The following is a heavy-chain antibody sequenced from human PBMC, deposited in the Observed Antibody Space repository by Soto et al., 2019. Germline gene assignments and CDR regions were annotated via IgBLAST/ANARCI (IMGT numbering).Heavy chain of an antibody. D-gene: IGHD2-2*01. J-gene: IGHJ4*02. V-gene: IGHV1-2*02. CDR2: INPNSGGT. Sequence: ASVKVSCKASGYTFTGYYMHWVRQAPGQGLEWMGWINPNSGGTNYAQKFQGRVTMTRDTSISTAYMELSRLRSDDTAVYYCARETDLFYCSSTSCYLSYWGQGTLVTVSS. CDR3: ARETDLFYCSSTSCYLSY. CDR1: GYTFTGYY.